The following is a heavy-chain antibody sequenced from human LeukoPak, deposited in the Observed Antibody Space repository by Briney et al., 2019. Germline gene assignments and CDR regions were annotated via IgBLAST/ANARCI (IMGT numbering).Heavy chain of an antibody. V-gene: IGHV3-30-3*01. J-gene: IGHJ6*02. D-gene: IGHD2-8*01. CDR2: ISYDGSNK. CDR1: GFTFSSYA. Sequence: GRSLRLSCAASGFTFSSYAMHWVRQAPGKGLEWVAVISYDGSNKYYADSVKGRFTISGDNSKNTLYLQMNSLRAEDTAVYYCARALLTSYYYGMDVWGQGTTVTVSS. CDR3: ARALLTSYYYGMDV.